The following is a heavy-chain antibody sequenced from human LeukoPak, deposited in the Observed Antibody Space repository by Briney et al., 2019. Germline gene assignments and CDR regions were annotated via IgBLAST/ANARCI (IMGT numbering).Heavy chain of an antibody. D-gene: IGHD3-9*01. Sequence: GASVKVSCKASGYTFTSYGISWVRQAPGQGLEWMGWISAYNGNTNYAQKLQGRVTMTTDTSTSTAYMELRSLRSDDTAVYYCARGVDYDILTGSYYFDYWGQGTLVTVSP. CDR2: ISAYNGNT. CDR1: GYTFTSYG. J-gene: IGHJ4*02. V-gene: IGHV1-18*01. CDR3: ARGVDYDILTGSYYFDY.